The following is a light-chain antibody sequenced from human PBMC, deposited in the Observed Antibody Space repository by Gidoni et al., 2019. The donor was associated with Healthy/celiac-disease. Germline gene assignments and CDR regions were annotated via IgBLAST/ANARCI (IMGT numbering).Light chain of an antibody. CDR2: EVS. Sequence: QSALTQPVSVSGSPGQSITISCTGTSSDVGGYNYVSWYQQHPGKAPKLMIYEVSNRPSGVSNRFSGSKSGNPASLTISGLQAEDEADYYCSSYTSSSRGVFGGGTKLTVL. V-gene: IGLV2-14*01. CDR1: SSDVGGYNY. CDR3: SSYTSSSRGV. J-gene: IGLJ2*01.